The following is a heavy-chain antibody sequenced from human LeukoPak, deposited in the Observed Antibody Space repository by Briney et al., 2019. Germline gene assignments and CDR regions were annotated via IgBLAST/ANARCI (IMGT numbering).Heavy chain of an antibody. CDR3: ARDCRAYYYDSSGYYYAGY. D-gene: IGHD3-22*01. CDR2: INPSGGST. Sequence: VASVKVSCKASGYTFTSYYMHWVRQAPGQGLEWMGIINPSGGSTSYAQKFQGRVTMTRDTSTSTVYTELSSLRSEDTAVYYCARDCRAYYYDSSGYYYAGYWGQGTLVTVSS. J-gene: IGHJ4*02. V-gene: IGHV1-46*03. CDR1: GYTFTSYY.